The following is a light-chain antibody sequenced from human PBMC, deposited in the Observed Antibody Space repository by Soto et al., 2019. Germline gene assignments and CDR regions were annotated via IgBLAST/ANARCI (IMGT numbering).Light chain of an antibody. V-gene: IGKV1-9*01. J-gene: IGKJ4*01. CDR2: GAS. CDR1: QEISSD. Sequence: DIQLTQSPSFLSASVGDRVTITCRASQEISSDLVGYQRQPGKAPKLLIFGASTLQSGVPSRFSGGQSGTELTLTITRLQHEDFGTCYCQHLFDYALTFGGGTKVDIK. CDR3: QHLFDYALT.